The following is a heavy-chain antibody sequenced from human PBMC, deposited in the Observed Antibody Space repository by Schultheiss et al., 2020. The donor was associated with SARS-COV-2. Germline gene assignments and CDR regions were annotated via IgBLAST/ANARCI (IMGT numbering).Heavy chain of an antibody. V-gene: IGHV3-30*14. CDR2: ISYDGSNK. CDR3: ARDTSSLLLSS. J-gene: IGHJ4*02. D-gene: IGHD2-15*01. Sequence: GESLKISCAASGFTFSSYAMHWVRQAPGKGLEWVAVISYDGSNKYYADSVKGRFTISRDNSKNTLYLQMNSLRAEDTAVYYCARDTSSLLLSSWGQGTLVTVSS. CDR1: GFTFSSYA.